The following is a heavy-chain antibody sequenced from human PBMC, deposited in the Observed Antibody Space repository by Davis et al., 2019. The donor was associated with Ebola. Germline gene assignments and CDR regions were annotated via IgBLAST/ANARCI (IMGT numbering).Heavy chain of an antibody. CDR2: IAYDGSTK. Sequence: PGGSLRLSCTASGFATTNYVMNWVRQAPGKGLEWVAVIAYDGSTKYYADSVKGQFTISRDSSKNTLYLQMNSLRAEDTAIYYCAKDSGWAMSPWGQGTLVTVSS. CDR1: GFATTNYV. V-gene: IGHV3-30*18. D-gene: IGHD6-19*01. CDR3: AKDSGWAMSP. J-gene: IGHJ5*02.